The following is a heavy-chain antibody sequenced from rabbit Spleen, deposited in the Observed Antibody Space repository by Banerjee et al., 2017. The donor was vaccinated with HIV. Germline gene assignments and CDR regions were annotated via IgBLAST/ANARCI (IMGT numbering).Heavy chain of an antibody. Sequence: QEQLVESGGGLVKPEGSLTLTCKASGVSLNDKDVMCWVRQAPGKGLEWIACINIVTGKSVYASWAEGRFIMSRTSSTTVTLQMTSLTTTDTATYFCARSGYVGWGGDGDLTGNKLWGQGTLVTVS. CDR1: GVSLNDKDV. CDR2: INIVTGKS. CDR3: ARSGYVGWGGDGDLTGNKL. J-gene: IGHJ3*01. D-gene: IGHD4-1*01. V-gene: IGHV1S45*01.